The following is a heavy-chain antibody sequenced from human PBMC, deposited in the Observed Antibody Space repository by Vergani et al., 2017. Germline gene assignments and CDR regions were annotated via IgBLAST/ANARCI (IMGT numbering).Heavy chain of an antibody. D-gene: IGHD2-15*01. V-gene: IGHV3-23*01. Sequence: VELLESGGGLAQPGGSLRVSCSASGFRVTTYYMSWVRQAPGKGLEWVSIISDNGGTTYYADSVKGRFTISRDNAKNTLYLEMNSLRGDDTAIYYCVRARXSGPCFMSNWFDSWGHGTLVTVSS. CDR1: GFRVTTYY. J-gene: IGHJ5*01. CDR2: ISDNGGTT. CDR3: VRARXSGPCFMSNWFDS.